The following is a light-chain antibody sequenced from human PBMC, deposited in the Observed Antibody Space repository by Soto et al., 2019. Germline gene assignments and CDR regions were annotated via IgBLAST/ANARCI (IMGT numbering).Light chain of an antibody. CDR3: AAWDNSLNGPDV. CDR1: RSNVGSNP. Sequence: QSVLAQPPSASGTPGQRVTISCSGSRSNVGSNPVNWYQRLPGAAPKLLIFKDNQRPSGVPDRFSGSKSGTSASLAISGLQSEDEADYYCAAWDNSLNGPDVFGTGTKLTVL. V-gene: IGLV1-44*01. CDR2: KDN. J-gene: IGLJ1*01.